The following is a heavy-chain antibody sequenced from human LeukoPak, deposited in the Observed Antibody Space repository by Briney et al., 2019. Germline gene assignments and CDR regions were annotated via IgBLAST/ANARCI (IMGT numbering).Heavy chain of an antibody. V-gene: IGHV3-23*01. CDR1: GFTFSNYA. CDR2: ISNSGYGT. D-gene: IGHD3-10*01. Sequence: GGSLTLSCAASGFTFSNYAMTWVRQAPEEGLKWVSSISNSGYGTYYADSVKGRFTISRDNSKNTLYLQMNSLRAEDTAIYHCAKDSGPGSYYPTGDEYWGQGTLVTVSS. J-gene: IGHJ4*02. CDR3: AKDSGPGSYYPTGDEY.